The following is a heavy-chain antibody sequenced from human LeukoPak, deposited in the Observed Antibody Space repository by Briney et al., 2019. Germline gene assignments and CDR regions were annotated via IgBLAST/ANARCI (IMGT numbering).Heavy chain of an antibody. CDR3: AKSRPPDGYKFDF. V-gene: IGHV3-23*01. J-gene: IGHJ4*02. D-gene: IGHD5-24*01. CDR1: GFTFSSYA. Sequence: GGSLRLSCAASGFTFSSYAMSWVRQAPGKGLEWVSSISGSGGATFYADPVKGRFTISRDNSKNTLYLQMNNLRAEDTAVYYCAKSRPPDGYKFDFWGQGTLVTVSS. CDR2: ISGSGGAT.